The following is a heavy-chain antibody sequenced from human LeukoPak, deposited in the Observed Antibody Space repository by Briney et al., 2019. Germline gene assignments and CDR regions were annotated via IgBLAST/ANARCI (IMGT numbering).Heavy chain of an antibody. Sequence: PSETLSLTCTVSGDSISSSSYYWGWLRQPPGKGLEWIGSIYYSGSTYYNPSLKSRVTISVDTSKNQFSLKLSSVTAADTAVYYCARDNIKIVGAIDAFDIWGQGTMVTVSS. J-gene: IGHJ3*02. CDR1: GDSISSSSYY. V-gene: IGHV4-39*07. D-gene: IGHD1-26*01. CDR3: ARDNIKIVGAIDAFDI. CDR2: IYYSGST.